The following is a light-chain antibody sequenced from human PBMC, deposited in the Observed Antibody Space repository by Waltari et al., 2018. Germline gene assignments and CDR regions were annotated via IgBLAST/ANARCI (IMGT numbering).Light chain of an antibody. J-gene: IGLJ3*02. CDR1: ASTIGGNL. CDR3: ASWDDSLNGHWV. CDR2: RSD. V-gene: IGLV1-44*01. Sequence: QSVLTQPPSASGTPGQRVTISSSGSASTIGGNLVNWYQQLPGKAPKPLIYRSDLRPSGVPDRFSGSKSGTSASLAISGLQSEDEADYFCASWDDSLNGHWVFGGGTKVTVL.